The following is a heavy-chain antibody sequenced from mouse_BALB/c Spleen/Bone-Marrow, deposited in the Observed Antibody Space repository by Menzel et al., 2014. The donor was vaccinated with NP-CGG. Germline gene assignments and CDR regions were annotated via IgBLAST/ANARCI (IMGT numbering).Heavy chain of an antibody. D-gene: IGHD2-1*01. CDR3: TRRMLGNHGCSD. CDR1: GYTFTSYW. CDR2: INPSTDYT. Sequence: QVQLQQSGAALAKPGASVKMSCKASGYTFTSYWMHWVKQRPGQGLEWIGYINPSTDYTEYNQKFKAKATLTADKSSSRAYMQQNSLPADDSAVNYGTRRMLGNHGCSDGGLGTLGTVSA. V-gene: IGHV1-7*01. J-gene: IGHJ3*01.